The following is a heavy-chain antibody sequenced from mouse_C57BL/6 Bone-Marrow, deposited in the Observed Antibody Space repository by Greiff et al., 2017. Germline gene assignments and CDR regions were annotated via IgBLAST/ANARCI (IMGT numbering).Heavy chain of an antibody. CDR3: RRDGWLQYYFDY. CDR1: GYTFTDYE. J-gene: IGHJ2*01. CDR2: IDPETGGT. D-gene: IGHD2-3*01. V-gene: IGHV1-15*01. Sequence: QVQLKESGAELVRPGASVTLSCKASGYTFTDYEMHWVKQTPVHGLEWIGAIDPETGGTAYNQKFKGKAILTADKSSSPAYMELRSLTSEDSAVYYCRRDGWLQYYFDYWGQGTTLTVSS.